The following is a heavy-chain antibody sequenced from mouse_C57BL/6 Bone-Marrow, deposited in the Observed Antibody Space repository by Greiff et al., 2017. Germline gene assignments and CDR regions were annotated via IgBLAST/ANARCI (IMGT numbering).Heavy chain of an antibody. J-gene: IGHJ3*01. CDR2: ISSGGSYT. V-gene: IGHV5-6*01. CDR3: ARLGLRQFAY. D-gene: IGHD2-4*01. Sequence: EVKLVESGGDLVKPGGSLKLSCAASGFTFSSYGMSWVRQTPDKRLEWVATISSGGSYTYYPDSVKGRFTISRDHAKNTLYLQMSSLKSEDTAMYYCARLGLRQFAYWGQGTLVTVSA. CDR1: GFTFSSYG.